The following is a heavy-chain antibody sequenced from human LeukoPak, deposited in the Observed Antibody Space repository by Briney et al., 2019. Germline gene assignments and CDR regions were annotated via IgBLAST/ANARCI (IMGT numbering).Heavy chain of an antibody. CDR3: ARGVDTTIGTYFEY. Sequence: GGSLRLSCVVSGFTFTKSWMTWVRQAPGKGLEWVANIKEDGSEKYYVDSVKGRFTISRDNAKNSLYLQMNSLRAEDTAIFYCARGVDTTIGTYFEYWGRGTLVTVSS. J-gene: IGHJ4*02. CDR2: IKEDGSEK. CDR1: GFTFTKSW. V-gene: IGHV3-7*01. D-gene: IGHD5-18*01.